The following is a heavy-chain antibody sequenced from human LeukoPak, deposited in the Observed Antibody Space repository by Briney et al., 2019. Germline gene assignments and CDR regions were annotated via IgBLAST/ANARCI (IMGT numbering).Heavy chain of an antibody. CDR3: ASGYDSSGYYSSSFDY. CDR1: GFTFSSYG. Sequence: PGGSLRLSCAASGFTFSSYGMHWVRQAPGKGLEWVAFIRHDGSNKYYADSVKGRFTISRDNSKNTLYLQMNSLRAEDTAVYYCASGYDSSGYYSSSFDYWGQGTLVTVSS. V-gene: IGHV3-30*02. D-gene: IGHD3-22*01. CDR2: IRHDGSNK. J-gene: IGHJ4*02.